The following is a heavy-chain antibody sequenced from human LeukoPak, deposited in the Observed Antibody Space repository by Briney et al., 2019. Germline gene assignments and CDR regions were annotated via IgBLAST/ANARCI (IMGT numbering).Heavy chain of an antibody. CDR2: ISSSGSSI. D-gene: IGHD3-10*01. CDR1: GFTFSDYY. V-gene: IGHV3-11*01. J-gene: IGHJ4*02. CDR3: AKRGVVIRVFLVGFHKEAYYFDS. Sequence: GGPLRLSCAASGFTFSDYYMSWIRQTPGKGLEWVSYISSSGSSIYYANSVKGRFTISRDNAKNSLYLQMNSLRAEDTAVYFCAKRGVVIRVFLVGFHKEAYYFDSWGQGALVTVSS.